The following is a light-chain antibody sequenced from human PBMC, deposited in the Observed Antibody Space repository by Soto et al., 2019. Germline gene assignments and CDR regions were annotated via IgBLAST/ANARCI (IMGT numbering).Light chain of an antibody. Sequence: AIRMTQSPSSLSASTGERVTITCRASQGISSYLAWYQQKPGKAPKLLIYAASTLQSGVPSRFSGSGSGTDFTLTISCLQSEDFATYYCQQYYSYPQTFGQGTKVDNK. CDR1: QGISSY. V-gene: IGKV1-8*01. CDR3: QQYYSYPQT. CDR2: AAS. J-gene: IGKJ1*01.